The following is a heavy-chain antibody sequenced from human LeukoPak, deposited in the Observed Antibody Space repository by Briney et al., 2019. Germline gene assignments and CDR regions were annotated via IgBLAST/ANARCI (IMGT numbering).Heavy chain of an antibody. CDR1: GASISSGGFY. Sequence: SETLSLTCTVSGASISSGGFYWSWIRQHPEKGLEWIGYIHYSGGTYYNPSLKSRVSMSVDTSKNQFSLKLSSVIAADTAVYYCARGGWYPESFQHWGQGALVTVSS. V-gene: IGHV4-31*03. CDR2: IHYSGGT. D-gene: IGHD6-19*01. CDR3: ARGGWYPESFQH. J-gene: IGHJ1*01.